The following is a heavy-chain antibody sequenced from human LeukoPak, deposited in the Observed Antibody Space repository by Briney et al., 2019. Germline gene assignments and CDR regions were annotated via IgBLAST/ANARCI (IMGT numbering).Heavy chain of an antibody. Sequence: GESLKISCKGSGYSFTSYWIGWVRQMPGKGLEWMGIIYPGDSDTRYSPSFQGQVTISADKSISTANLQWSSLKASDSAMYYCARRVDSSGKAFDYWGQGTLVTVSS. D-gene: IGHD3-22*01. V-gene: IGHV5-51*01. J-gene: IGHJ4*02. CDR3: ARRVDSSGKAFDY. CDR2: IYPGDSDT. CDR1: GYSFTSYW.